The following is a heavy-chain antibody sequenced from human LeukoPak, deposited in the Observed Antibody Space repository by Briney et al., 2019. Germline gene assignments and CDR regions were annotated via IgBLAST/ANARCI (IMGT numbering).Heavy chain of an antibody. CDR3: AKDQFGYDFWSGYYFVNWFDP. J-gene: IGHJ5*02. CDR2: ISGSGGST. V-gene: IGHV3-23*01. Sequence: HPGGSLRLSCAASGFTFSSYAMSWVRQAPGKGLEWVSAISGSGGSTYYADSVKGRFTISRDNSKNTLYLQMNSLRAEDTAVYYCAKDQFGYDFWSGYYFVNWFDPWGQGTLVTVSS. D-gene: IGHD3-3*01. CDR1: GFTFSSYA.